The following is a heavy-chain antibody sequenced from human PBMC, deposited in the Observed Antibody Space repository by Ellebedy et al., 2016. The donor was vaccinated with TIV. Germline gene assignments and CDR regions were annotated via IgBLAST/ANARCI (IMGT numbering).Heavy chain of an antibody. Sequence: SLKISCAASGFTFDDYVMHWVRQAPGKGLEWVSGISWNSGSIGYADSVKGRFTISRDNAKNSLYLQMNSLRAEDTALYYCAKDAGVYSSSPLDYWGQGTLVTVSS. V-gene: IGHV3-9*01. CDR1: GFTFDDYV. D-gene: IGHD6-6*01. CDR3: AKDAGVYSSSPLDY. CDR2: ISWNSGSI. J-gene: IGHJ4*02.